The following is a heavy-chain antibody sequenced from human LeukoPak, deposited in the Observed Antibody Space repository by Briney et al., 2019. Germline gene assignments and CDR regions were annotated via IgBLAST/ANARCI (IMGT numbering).Heavy chain of an antibody. Sequence: ASVKASCKASGYTFTSYGISWVRQAPGQGLEWMGWISAYNGNTNYAQKLQGRVTMTTDTSTSTAYMELRSLRSDDTAVYYCARRSDYYGSGSSDFDYWGQGTLVTVSS. CDR3: ARRSDYYGSGSSDFDY. CDR1: GYTFTSYG. CDR2: ISAYNGNT. D-gene: IGHD3-10*01. J-gene: IGHJ4*02. V-gene: IGHV1-18*01.